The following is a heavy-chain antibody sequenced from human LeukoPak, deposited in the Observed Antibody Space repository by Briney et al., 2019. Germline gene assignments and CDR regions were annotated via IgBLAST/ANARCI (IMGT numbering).Heavy chain of an antibody. CDR1: GFTFRDYY. CDR2: ISGSGGST. Sequence: PRGSLRLSCAASGFTFRDYYMTWIRQAPGKGLEWVSAISGSGGSTYYADSVKGRFTISRDNSKNTLYLQMNSLRAEDTAVYYCAKARTYYYDSSGYYNPFDYWGQGTLVTVSS. J-gene: IGHJ4*02. CDR3: AKARTYYYDSSGYYNPFDY. V-gene: IGHV3-23*01. D-gene: IGHD3-22*01.